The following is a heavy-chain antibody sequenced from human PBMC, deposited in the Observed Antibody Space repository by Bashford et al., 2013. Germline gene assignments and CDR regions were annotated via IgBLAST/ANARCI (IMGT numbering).Heavy chain of an antibody. J-gene: IGHJ6*02. Sequence: GSLRLSCTASGFTFSGSTMHWVRQASGKGLEWVGRIRSKTDSYATFYAASVKGRFTISRDDSKNTAYLQMSSLKTEDTAVYYCTSVVVAAPGHYYYYYGMDVWGQGTTVTVSS. D-gene: IGHD2-15*01. CDR1: GFTFSGST. V-gene: IGHV3-73*01. CDR2: IRSKTDSYAT. CDR3: TSVVVAAPGHYYYYYGMDV.